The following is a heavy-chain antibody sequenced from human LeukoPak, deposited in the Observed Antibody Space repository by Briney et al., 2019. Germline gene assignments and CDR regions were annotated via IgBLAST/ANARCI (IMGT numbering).Heavy chain of an antibody. D-gene: IGHD1-26*01. CDR3: ARVGGSYSSDAFDI. J-gene: IGHJ3*02. CDR2: IIPIFGTA. Sequence: SVKVPCKASGGTFSSYAISWVRQAPGQGLEWMGGIIPIFGTANYAQKFQGRVTITADESTSTAYMELSSLRSEDTAVYYCARVGGSYSSDAFDIWGQGTMVTVSS. CDR1: GGTFSSYA. V-gene: IGHV1-69*13.